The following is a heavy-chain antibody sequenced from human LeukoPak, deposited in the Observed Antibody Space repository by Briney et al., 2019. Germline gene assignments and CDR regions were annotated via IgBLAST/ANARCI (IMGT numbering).Heavy chain of an antibody. J-gene: IGHJ4*02. CDR1: GYTFTSYG. CDR3: ARVPHRDLQDYDSSGYLYYLDY. Sequence: VASVKVSCKASGYTFTSYGISWVRQAPGQGLEWMGWISAYNGNTNYAQKIQGRVTMTTDTSTSTAYMELRSLRSDDTAVYYCARVPHRDLQDYDSSGYLYYLDYWGQGTLVTVSS. CDR2: ISAYNGNT. V-gene: IGHV1-18*01. D-gene: IGHD3-22*01.